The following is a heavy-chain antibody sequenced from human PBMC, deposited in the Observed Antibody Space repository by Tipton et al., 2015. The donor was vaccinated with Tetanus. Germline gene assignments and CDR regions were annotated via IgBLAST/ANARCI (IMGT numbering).Heavy chain of an antibody. CDR3: AKPMGGWELLPSDY. CDR1: GSTFSSHW. J-gene: IGHJ4*02. V-gene: IGHV3-74*01. CDR2: INGDGSTT. D-gene: IGHD1-26*01. Sequence: SLRLSCAVSGSTFSSHWMHWVRQAPGKGLVWVSRINGDGSTTNYADSVEGRFTISRDNAKNTLYLQMNSLRAEDTAVYYCAKPMGGWELLPSDYWGQGTLVTVSS.